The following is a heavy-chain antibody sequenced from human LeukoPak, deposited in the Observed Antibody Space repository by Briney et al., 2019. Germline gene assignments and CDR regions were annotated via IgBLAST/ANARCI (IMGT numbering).Heavy chain of an antibody. D-gene: IGHD5-12*01. Sequence: GASVKVSCKASGYTFTSYGISWVRQAPGQGLEWMGWISAYNGNTNYAQKLQGRVTMTTDTSTSTACMELRSLRSDDTAVYYCAREVEMATMVFDYWGQGTLVTVSS. V-gene: IGHV1-18*01. J-gene: IGHJ4*02. CDR2: ISAYNGNT. CDR3: AREVEMATMVFDY. CDR1: GYTFTSYG.